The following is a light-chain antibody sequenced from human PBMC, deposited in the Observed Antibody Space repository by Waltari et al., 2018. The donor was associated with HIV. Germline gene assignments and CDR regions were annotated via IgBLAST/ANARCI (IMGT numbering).Light chain of an antibody. Sequence: SCRASQGVTSSYLAWYQQKPGPAPRLLIYGASSSATGIPDRFSGSGSGTDFTLTISRLEPEDFAVYYCQRYGSSYTFGQGTKLEIK. V-gene: IGKV3-20*01. CDR2: GAS. J-gene: IGKJ2*01. CDR3: QRYGSSYT. CDR1: QGVTSSY.